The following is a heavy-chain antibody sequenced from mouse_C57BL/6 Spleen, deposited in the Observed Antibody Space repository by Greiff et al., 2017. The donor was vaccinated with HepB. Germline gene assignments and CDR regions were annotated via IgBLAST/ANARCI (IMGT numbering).Heavy chain of an antibody. V-gene: IGHV1-76*01. CDR1: GYTFTDYY. J-gene: IGHJ2*01. CDR3: ARHDGYYDFDY. D-gene: IGHD2-3*01. CDR2: IYPGSGNT. Sequence: VQLQQSGAELVRPGASVKLSCKASGYTFTDYYINWVKQRPGQGLEWIARIYPGSGNTYYNEKFKGKATLTAEKSSSTAYMQLSSLTSEDSAVYFCARHDGYYDFDYWGQGTTRTVSS.